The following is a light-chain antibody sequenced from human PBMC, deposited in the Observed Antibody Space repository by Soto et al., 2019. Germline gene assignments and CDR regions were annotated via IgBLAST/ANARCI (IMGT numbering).Light chain of an antibody. CDR2: DVS. CDR3: QQYKSYKT. V-gene: IGKV1-5*01. CDR1: QNSGRW. J-gene: IGKJ1*01. Sequence: DVQMTQSPSTLSAFLVYRVTITCRASQNSGRWLVWYQQKPGKAPKLLISDVSSLESGVPSRFSGSGSGTEFTLTISSLQPDDFATYYCQQYKSYKTFGPGTKV.